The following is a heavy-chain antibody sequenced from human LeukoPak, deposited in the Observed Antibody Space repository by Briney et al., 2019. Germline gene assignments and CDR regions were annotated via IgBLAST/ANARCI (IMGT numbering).Heavy chain of an antibody. Sequence: SQTLSLTCTVSGGSISSGSYYWSWIRQPAGKGLEWIGRIYTSGSTNYNPSLKSRVTISVDTSKNQFSLKLSSVTAADTAVYYCARGVYSSSGGVYFDYWGQGTLVTVSS. D-gene: IGHD6-13*01. J-gene: IGHJ4*02. CDR2: IYTSGST. CDR3: ARGVYSSSGGVYFDY. V-gene: IGHV4-61*02. CDR1: GGSISSGSYY.